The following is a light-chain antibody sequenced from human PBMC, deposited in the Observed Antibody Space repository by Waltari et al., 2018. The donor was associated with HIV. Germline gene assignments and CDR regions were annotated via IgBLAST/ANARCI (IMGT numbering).Light chain of an antibody. CDR1: RFPLGRNS. Sequence: SVLTQPPSVSATPGQRVAMSCSATRFPLGRNSVPWYQLIPGQVPQLLIYEVFHRPSGSPEPFSASKSGDSATLVIAGRHTEAVGEYFCATLDIVSRSFVFGGGTRLTVL. CDR3: ATLDIVSRSFV. CDR2: EVF. J-gene: IGLJ7*01. V-gene: IGLV1-51*01.